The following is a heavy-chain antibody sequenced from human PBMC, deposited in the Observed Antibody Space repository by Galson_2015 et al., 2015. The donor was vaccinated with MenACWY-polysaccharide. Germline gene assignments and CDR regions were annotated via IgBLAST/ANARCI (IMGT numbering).Heavy chain of an antibody. CDR1: GFTFSSNS. CDR3: ASTSPNSF. V-gene: IGHV3-48*01. Sequence: SLRLSCAASGFTFSSNSMNWVRQAPGKGLEWVSYISSSSGTIYYADSVKGRFTISRDDAKNSLYLQMNSLRAGDTAVYYCASTSPNSFWGQGTRVIVSS. CDR2: ISSSSGTI. J-gene: IGHJ4*02. D-gene: IGHD2-21*01.